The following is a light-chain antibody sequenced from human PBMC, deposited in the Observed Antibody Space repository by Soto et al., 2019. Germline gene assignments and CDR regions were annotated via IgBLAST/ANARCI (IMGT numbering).Light chain of an antibody. CDR1: SSDVGGYNY. Sequence: QSALTQPPSASGSPGQSVTISCTGTSSDVGGYNYVSWYQQHPGKAPKLMIYEVSKRPSGVPDRFSGSKSGNTASLTVSGLQAEDEADYYCSSYAGSNNHAVLGG. CDR2: EVS. CDR3: SSYAGSNNHAV. V-gene: IGLV2-8*01. J-gene: IGLJ7*01.